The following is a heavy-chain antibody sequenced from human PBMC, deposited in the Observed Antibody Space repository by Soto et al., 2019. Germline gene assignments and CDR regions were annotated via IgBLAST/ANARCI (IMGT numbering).Heavy chain of an antibody. Sequence: QVQLVQSGAEVKKPVASVKVSCKASGYSFMTYDINWVRQAPGQGLEWMGWMNPYNGNAGYAPKFQGGVTMTRNTSISTAYMELSSLRSNDTAVYFCARRKERSGPHYFDSWGQGTLVTVSS. V-gene: IGHV1-8*01. D-gene: IGHD1-1*01. J-gene: IGHJ4*02. CDR3: ARRKERSGPHYFDS. CDR1: GYSFMTYD. CDR2: MNPYNGNA.